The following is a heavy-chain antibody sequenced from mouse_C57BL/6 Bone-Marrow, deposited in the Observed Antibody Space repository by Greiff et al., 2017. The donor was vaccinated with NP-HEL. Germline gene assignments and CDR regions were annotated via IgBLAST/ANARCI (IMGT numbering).Heavy chain of an antibody. CDR1: GFTFSSYA. V-gene: IGHV5-4*03. CDR2: ISDGGSYT. Sequence: DVKLVESGGGLVKPGGSLKLSCAASGFTFSSYAMSWVRQTPEKRLEWVATISDGGSYTYYPDNVKGRFTITRDNAKNNLYLQMSHLKSEDTAVYYCARACYYAMDYEGQGNSVTVTS. J-gene: IGHJ4*01. CDR3: ARACYYAMDY.